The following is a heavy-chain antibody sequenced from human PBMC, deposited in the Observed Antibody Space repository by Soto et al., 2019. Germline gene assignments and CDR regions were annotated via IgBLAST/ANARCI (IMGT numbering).Heavy chain of an antibody. V-gene: IGHV3-33*01. D-gene: IGHD3-3*01. Sequence: GGSLRLSCAASGFTFSSYGMHWVRQAPGKGLEWVAVIWYDGSNKYYADSVKGRFTISRDNSKNTLYLQMNSLRAEDTAVYSWAREAAYYDFWSGSYSYGMDVWGQGTTVTVSS. CDR2: IWYDGSNK. CDR1: GFTFSSYG. J-gene: IGHJ6*02. CDR3: AREAAYYDFWSGSYSYGMDV.